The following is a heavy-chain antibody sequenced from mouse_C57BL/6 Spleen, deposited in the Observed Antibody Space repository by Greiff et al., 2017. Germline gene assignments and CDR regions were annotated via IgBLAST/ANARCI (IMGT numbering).Heavy chain of an antibody. CDR2: IDPSDSYT. D-gene: IGHD4-1*01. CDR3: ARKLENWGGNFDY. V-gene: IGHV1-50*01. Sequence: QVQLQQPGAELVKPGASVKLSCKASGYTFTSYWMQWVKQRPGQGLEWIGEIDPSDSYTNYNQKFKGKATLTVDTSSSTAYMRLSSLTSEDSAVYYWARKLENWGGNFDYWGQGTTLTVSS. J-gene: IGHJ2*01. CDR1: GYTFTSYW.